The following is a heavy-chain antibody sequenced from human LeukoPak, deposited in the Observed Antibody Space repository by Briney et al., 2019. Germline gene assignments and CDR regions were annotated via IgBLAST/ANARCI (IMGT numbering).Heavy chain of an antibody. Sequence: PGGSLRLSCADSGFTFSSNWMHWVRQAPGKGLVWVSRIHSDGAGTSYADSVKGRFTMSRDNAKNTLYLQMNSLRAEDTAVYYCASWDLRGYSYGTLGYWGQGTRVTVSS. CDR1: GFTFSSNW. CDR2: IHSDGAGT. V-gene: IGHV3-74*01. J-gene: IGHJ4*02. CDR3: ASWDLRGYSYGTLGY. D-gene: IGHD5-18*01.